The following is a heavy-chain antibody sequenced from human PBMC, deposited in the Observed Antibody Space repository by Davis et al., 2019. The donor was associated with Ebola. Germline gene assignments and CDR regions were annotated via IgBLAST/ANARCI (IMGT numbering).Heavy chain of an antibody. CDR1: GFTFSDYY. J-gene: IGHJ4*02. CDR3: ARDRGSAARLEGYY. Sequence: GESLKISCAASGFTFSDYYMSWIRQAPGKGLEWVSDISSSGSTIHYADSVKGRFTISRDNAKNSLYLQMNSLRAEDTAVYYCARDRGSAARLEGYYWGQGTLVTVSS. D-gene: IGHD6-6*01. V-gene: IGHV3-11*04. CDR2: ISSSGSTI.